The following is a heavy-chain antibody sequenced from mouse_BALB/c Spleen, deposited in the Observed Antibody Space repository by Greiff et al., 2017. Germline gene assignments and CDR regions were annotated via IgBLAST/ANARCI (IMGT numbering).Heavy chain of an antibody. D-gene: IGHD2-4*01. J-gene: IGHJ2*01. CDR3: ARWAYDYDKDYFDY. CDR1: GYSITSDYA. V-gene: IGHV3-2*02. Sequence: EVMLVESGPGLVKPSQSLSLTCTVTGYSITSDYAWNWIRQFPGNKLEWMGYISYSGSTSYNQSLKSRISITRDTSKNQFFLQLNSVTTEDTATYYCARWAYDYDKDYFDYWGQGTTLTVSS. CDR2: ISYSGST.